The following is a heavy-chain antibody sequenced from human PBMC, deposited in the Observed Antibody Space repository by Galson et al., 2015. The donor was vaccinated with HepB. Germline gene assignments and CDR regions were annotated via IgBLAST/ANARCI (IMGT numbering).Heavy chain of an antibody. CDR2: ISDSGVST. CDR3: VKRAWLEY. Sequence: SLRLSCAASGFTFSSLPMSWVRQAPGKGLEWVALISDSGVSTNYADSVKGRFTISRDNSKNTLYLQMNSLRAEDTAIYYCVKRAWLEYWGQETLVTVSS. V-gene: IGHV3-23*01. J-gene: IGHJ4*02. D-gene: IGHD5-12*01. CDR1: GFTFSSLP.